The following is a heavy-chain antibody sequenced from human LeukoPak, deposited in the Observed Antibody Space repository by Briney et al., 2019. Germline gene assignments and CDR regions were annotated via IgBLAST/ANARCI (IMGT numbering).Heavy chain of an antibody. V-gene: IGHV1-24*01. Sequence: ASVKVSCKVSGCTLSELSIHWVRQAPGKRLEWLGGVDRDDNDILYAQNFQGRVTLTEDISSDTAHMELSSLKSEDTAVYYCATGEPGTYRSNYWGQGTLVTVSS. CDR2: VDRDDNDI. CDR1: GCTLSELS. CDR3: ATGEPGTYRSNY. J-gene: IGHJ4*02. D-gene: IGHD1-26*01.